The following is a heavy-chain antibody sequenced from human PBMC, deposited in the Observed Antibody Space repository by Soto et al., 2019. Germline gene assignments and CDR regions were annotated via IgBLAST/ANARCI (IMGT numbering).Heavy chain of an antibody. Sequence: PGGSLRLSCAASGFTFSGYWMHWVRQAPGKGLVWVSRINSDGSSTSYADSVKGRFTISRDNAKNTLYLQMNSLRAEDTAVYYCARESPQADAFDIWGQGTMVTVSS. CDR3: ARESPQADAFDI. CDR2: INSDGSST. V-gene: IGHV3-74*01. CDR1: GFTFSGYW. J-gene: IGHJ3*02.